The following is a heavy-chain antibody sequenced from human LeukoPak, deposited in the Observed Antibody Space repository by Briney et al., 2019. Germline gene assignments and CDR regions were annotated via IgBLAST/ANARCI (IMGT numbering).Heavy chain of an antibody. CDR2: IYYTGTT. CDR3: AWQLGGMFQWTFDF. J-gene: IGHJ4*02. V-gene: IGHV4-39*02. CDR1: SGSVSSRSQY. Sequence: SETLSLICSVSSGSVSSRSQYWGWIRQPPGKGPEWIGTIYYTGTTFYNPSLKSRVTMSVDASKDPFSLRLSSVTAADTAVFYCAWQLGGMFQWTFDFWGQGALVTVSS. D-gene: IGHD2-15*01.